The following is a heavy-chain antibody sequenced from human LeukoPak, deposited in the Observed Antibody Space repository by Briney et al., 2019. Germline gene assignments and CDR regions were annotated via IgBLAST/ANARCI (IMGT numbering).Heavy chain of an antibody. V-gene: IGHV4-30-4*01. D-gene: IGHD2-15*01. Sequence: SQTLSLTRSVSGDSISSDDYYWNWIRQPPGKGLEWIGYIYYSGSTYYNPSLKSRLFISVETSKNQFSLKLSPVTAADTAVYYCARGGILLRNFFDYWGQGTLVTVSS. J-gene: IGHJ4*02. CDR1: GDSISSDDYY. CDR2: IYYSGST. CDR3: ARGGILLRNFFDY.